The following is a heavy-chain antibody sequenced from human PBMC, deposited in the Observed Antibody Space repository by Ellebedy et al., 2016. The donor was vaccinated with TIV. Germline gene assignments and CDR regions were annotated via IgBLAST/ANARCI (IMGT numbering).Heavy chain of an antibody. CDR2: ISSSGSSV. CDR1: GFTFSDYY. J-gene: IGHJ5*02. CDR3: ARDTRFIDHQHNWFDP. Sequence: GGFLRLSCAASGFTFSDYYMIWIRQAPGKGLEWVSYISSSGSSVYYADSVKGRFTISRDNAKNSLYLQINTLRAEDTDAYYCARDTRFIDHQHNWFDPWGQGTLVTVSS. V-gene: IGHV3-11*01. D-gene: IGHD2-2*01.